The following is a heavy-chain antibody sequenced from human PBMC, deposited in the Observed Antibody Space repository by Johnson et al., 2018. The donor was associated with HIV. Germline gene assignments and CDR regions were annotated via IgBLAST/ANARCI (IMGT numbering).Heavy chain of an antibody. V-gene: IGHV3-15*01. CDR1: GFTFDDYG. CDR2: IKSKTDGGTT. Sequence: VQLVESGGGVVRPGGSLRLSCAASGFTFDDYGMSWVRQAPGKGLEWVGRIKSKTDGGTTDYAAPVKGRFTISRDDSKNTLYLQMNSPKTEDTAVYYCTPEGTGRVYNFWSGYSYDAFDIWGQGTMVTVSS. D-gene: IGHD3-3*01. CDR3: TPEGTGRVYNFWSGYSYDAFDI. J-gene: IGHJ3*02.